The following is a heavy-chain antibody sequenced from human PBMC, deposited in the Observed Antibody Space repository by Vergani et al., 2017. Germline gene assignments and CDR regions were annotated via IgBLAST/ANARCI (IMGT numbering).Heavy chain of an antibody. CDR3: ARWEPRGQQLGRNWFDP. V-gene: IGHV3-33*01. D-gene: IGHD6-13*01. CDR2: IWYDGSNK. CDR1: GFTFSSYG. J-gene: IGHJ5*02. Sequence: QVQLVESGGGVVQPGRSLRLSCAASGFTFSSYGMHWVRQAPGKGLEWVAIIWYDGSNKYYADSVKGRFTISRDNSKNTLYLQMNSLRAEDTAVYYCARWEPRGQQLGRNWFDPWGQGTLVTVSS.